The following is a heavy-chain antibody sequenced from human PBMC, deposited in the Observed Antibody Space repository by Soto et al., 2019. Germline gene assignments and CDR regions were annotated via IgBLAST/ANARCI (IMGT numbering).Heavy chain of an antibody. CDR1: GISLTTDGDG. CDR3: AHSRNLITEDAQVGDFDY. Sequence: QITLKESGPTLVKPAQTLALTCSFTGISLTTDGDGVGWVRQPPGEALEWLALIYWDDDERYSPSLKTRLTITKDPSKNQVVLIMTNMDPVDTATYYCAHSRNLITEDAQVGDFDYWGQGTLVTVSS. V-gene: IGHV2-5*02. CDR2: IYWDDDE. J-gene: IGHJ4*02. D-gene: IGHD3-10*01.